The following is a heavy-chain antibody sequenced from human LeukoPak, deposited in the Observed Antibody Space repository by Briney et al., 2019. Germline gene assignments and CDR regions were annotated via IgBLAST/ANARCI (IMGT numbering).Heavy chain of an antibody. CDR2: ISGSGGST. V-gene: IGHV3-23*01. J-gene: IGHJ4*02. Sequence: GGSLRLSCAASGFTFSSYAMSWVRQAPGKGLEWVSAISGSGGSTYYADSVKGRFTISRDNSKNTLYLQMNSLGAEDTAVYYCAKDLAIRGLYEGDFDYWGQGTLVTVSS. CDR3: AKDLAIRGLYEGDFDY. CDR1: GFTFSSYA. D-gene: IGHD3-10*01.